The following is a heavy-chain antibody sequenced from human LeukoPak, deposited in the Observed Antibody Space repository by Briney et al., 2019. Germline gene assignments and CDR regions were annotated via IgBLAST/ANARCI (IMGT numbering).Heavy chain of an antibody. CDR2: INTNTGNP. Sequence: GASVKVSCKASGYTFTSYAMNWVRQAPGQGLEWMGWINTNTGNPTYAQGFTGRFVFSLDTSVSTAYLQISSLKAEDTAVYYCAKARTGIAAAGSPEYYYYYMDVWGKGTTVTVSS. V-gene: IGHV7-4-1*02. CDR1: GYTFTSYA. CDR3: AKARTGIAAAGSPEYYYYYMDV. J-gene: IGHJ6*03. D-gene: IGHD6-13*01.